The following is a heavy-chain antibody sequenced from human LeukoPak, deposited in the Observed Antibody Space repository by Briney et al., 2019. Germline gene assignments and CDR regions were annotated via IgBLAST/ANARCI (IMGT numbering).Heavy chain of an antibody. CDR2: IYYTGST. CDR1: GGSIRGGTYY. D-gene: IGHD2-2*01. CDR3: ARDRKYDWYFDL. Sequence: SETLSLTCSVSGGSIRGGTYYWGWIRQPPGKGLEWVGTIYYTGSTYYNRALKSRVTISVDTSKNQFSLKLNSVTAADTAVYYCARDRKYDWYFDLWGRGTLVTVSS. J-gene: IGHJ2*01. V-gene: IGHV4-39*07.